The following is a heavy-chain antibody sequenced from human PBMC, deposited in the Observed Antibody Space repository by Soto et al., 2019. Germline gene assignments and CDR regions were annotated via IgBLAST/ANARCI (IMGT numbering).Heavy chain of an antibody. CDR1: GFTFSSYA. V-gene: IGHV3-23*01. CDR3: ATDSMVRGAPLWYYYYGMDV. J-gene: IGHJ6*02. D-gene: IGHD3-10*01. CDR2: ISGSGGST. Sequence: GGSLRLSCAASGFTFSSYAMSWVRQAPGKGLEWVSAISGSGGSTYYADSVKGRFTISRDNSKNTLYLQMNSLRAEDTAVYYCATDSMVRGAPLWYYYYGMDVWGQGTTVTVSS.